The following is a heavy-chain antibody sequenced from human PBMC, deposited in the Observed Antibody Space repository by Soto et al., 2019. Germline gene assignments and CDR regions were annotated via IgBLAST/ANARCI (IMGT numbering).Heavy chain of an antibody. J-gene: IGHJ3*01. D-gene: IGHD6-13*01. Sequence: EVHLLESGGGLAQPGGTLRLSCAASGFTFINFAMSWVRQTPEKRLEWVSAITGGGGGTFYADSVKGRFTISRDDSKNTLYLQMNSLRIEDTAVYYCAKELAAAGTGAFNVWVQGTMVMVS. V-gene: IGHV3-23*01. CDR2: ITGGGGGT. CDR1: GFTFINFA. CDR3: AKELAAAGTGAFNV.